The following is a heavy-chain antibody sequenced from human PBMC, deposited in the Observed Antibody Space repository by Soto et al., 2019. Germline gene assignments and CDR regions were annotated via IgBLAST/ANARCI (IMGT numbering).Heavy chain of an antibody. CDR2: IIPIFVTA. V-gene: IGHV1-69*06. J-gene: IGHJ6*02. D-gene: IGHD3-16*01. CDR3: ARGGGLEKYHYGMDV. CDR1: GCTFSSYA. Sequence: SVKVSCKASGCTFSSYAVSWVRQAPGQGLEWMGGIIPIFVTANYAQKFQGRVTITADKSTSTAYMELSSLRSEDTDVYYCARGGGLEKYHYGMDVWGHGTTVTVSS.